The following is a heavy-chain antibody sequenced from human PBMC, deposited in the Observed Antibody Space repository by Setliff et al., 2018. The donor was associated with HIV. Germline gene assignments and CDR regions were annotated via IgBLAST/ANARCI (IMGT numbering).Heavy chain of an antibody. CDR3: VNPSGAMGDFDS. CDR1: GGSISSTNYF. CDR2: IYYHGST. Sequence: SETLSLTCTVSGGSISSTNYFWGWIRQPPGKGLEWTGTIYYHGSTYYNPSLKSRVTISIDTSKNQFSLQLTSVTAADTAVYYCVNPSGAMGDFDSWGQGTLVTVS. V-gene: IGHV4-39*01. J-gene: IGHJ4*02. D-gene: IGHD3-16*01.